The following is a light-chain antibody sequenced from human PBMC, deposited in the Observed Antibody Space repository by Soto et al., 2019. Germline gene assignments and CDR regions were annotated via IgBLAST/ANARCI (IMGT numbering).Light chain of an antibody. J-gene: IGKJ4*02. CDR1: QSVSSD. Sequence: EIVLTQSPATLSLSPGERATLSCRASQSVSSDLAWYQQKPGQAPRLLIYDASNRASVLPARFSGSGSGTYFTLAIRILESEAVAGYFCPQRSNFPPLTCDGGTKVEIK. CDR3: PQRSNFPPLT. CDR2: DAS. V-gene: IGKV3-11*01.